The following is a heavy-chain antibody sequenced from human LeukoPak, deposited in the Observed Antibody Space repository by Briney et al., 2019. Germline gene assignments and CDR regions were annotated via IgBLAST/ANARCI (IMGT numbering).Heavy chain of an antibody. J-gene: IGHJ4*02. CDR1: GFTFGDYA. D-gene: IGHD1-1*01. Sequence: GGSLRLSCTASGFTFGDYAMSWIRQAPGKGLEWVGFIRSKAYGETADYAASVKGRFAISRDDSKAIAYLQMNSLKTEDTAVYHCTRDRGAYNLYDYWGQGTLVTVSS. CDR2: IRSKAYGETA. CDR3: TRDRGAYNLYDY. V-gene: IGHV3-49*03.